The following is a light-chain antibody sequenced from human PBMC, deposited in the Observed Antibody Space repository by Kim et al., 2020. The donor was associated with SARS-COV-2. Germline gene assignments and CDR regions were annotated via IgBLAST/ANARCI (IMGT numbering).Light chain of an antibody. V-gene: IGKV3-20*01. Sequence: SPGERATLSCRASQSVSGGNLAWYQQRPGQAPRLVIYGASSRATGIPDRFSGSGSGTDFTLAISRLEPEDFAVYYCQQFGSSPPYTFGQGTKLEI. CDR1: QSVSGGN. J-gene: IGKJ2*01. CDR3: QQFGSSPPYT. CDR2: GAS.